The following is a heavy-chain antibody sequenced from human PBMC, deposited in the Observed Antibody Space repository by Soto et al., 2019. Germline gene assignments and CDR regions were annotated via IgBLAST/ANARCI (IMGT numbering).Heavy chain of an antibody. J-gene: IGHJ4*02. V-gene: IGHV5-51*01. CDR1: GYSFKTFW. D-gene: IGHD2-8*01. Sequence: PGESLKISCRASGYSFKTFWLCWVRQMPGKGLEWMAMIYPDDSDIKYSPSFEGQVTISVDRSITTAYLQWSSLRASDSGMFYCARVRNNGGDGFFDLWGQGTLVTVSS. CDR2: IYPDDSDI. CDR3: ARVRNNGGDGFFDL.